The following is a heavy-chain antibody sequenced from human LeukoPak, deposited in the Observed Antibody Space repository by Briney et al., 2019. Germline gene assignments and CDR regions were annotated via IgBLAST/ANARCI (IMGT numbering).Heavy chain of an antibody. Sequence: PGGSLRLSCAASGFTFDDYGMSWVRQAPGKGLEWVSGINWNGGSTGYADSVKGRFTISRDNAKNCLYLQMNSLRAEDTALYYCATEGGGSRAFDIWGQGTMVTVSS. V-gene: IGHV3-20*04. CDR1: GFTFDDYG. D-gene: IGHD1-26*01. CDR3: ATEGGGSRAFDI. J-gene: IGHJ3*02. CDR2: INWNGGST.